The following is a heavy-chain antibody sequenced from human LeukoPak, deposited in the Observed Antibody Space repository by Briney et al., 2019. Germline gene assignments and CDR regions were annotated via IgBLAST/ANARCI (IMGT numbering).Heavy chain of an antibody. D-gene: IGHD3-10*01. CDR3: ARDPRGTMVRGPLDY. V-gene: IGHV4-59*01. J-gene: IGHJ4*02. Sequence: SETLSLTCTVSGGSISSYYWSWIRQPPGKGLEWIGYIYYSGSTNYNPSLKSRVTISVDTSKNQFSLKLSSVTAADTAVYYCARDPRGTMVRGPLDYWGQGTLVTVSS. CDR1: GGSISSYY. CDR2: IYYSGST.